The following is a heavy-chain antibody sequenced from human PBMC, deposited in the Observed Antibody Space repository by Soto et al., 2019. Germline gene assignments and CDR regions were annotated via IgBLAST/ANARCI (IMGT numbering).Heavy chain of an antibody. CDR2: IYYSGRT. D-gene: IGHD2-8*01. Sequence: SETLSLTCTVSGGSISSGGYYWSWIRQHPGKGLEWIGDIYYSGRTYYNPSLKSRVTLSVDTSKNQFSLMLSSVTAADTAVYYCARDNGRSNKLGMDVWGQGTTVTVSS. CDR3: ARDNGRSNKLGMDV. J-gene: IGHJ6*02. V-gene: IGHV4-31*03. CDR1: GGSISSGGYY.